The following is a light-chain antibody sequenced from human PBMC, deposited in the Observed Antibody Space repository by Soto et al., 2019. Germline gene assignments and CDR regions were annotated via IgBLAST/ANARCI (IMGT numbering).Light chain of an antibody. CDR2: DAS. CDR1: QSVSSY. V-gene: IGKV3-20*01. J-gene: IGKJ1*01. Sequence: EVVLSQSAATLSLSPGERATLSCRASQSVSSYLAWYQQKPGQAPRLLIYDASSRATGIPDRFSGSGSGTDFTLTISSLEPEDFAVYYCQQYGNSRTFGQGTKVDIK. CDR3: QQYGNSRT.